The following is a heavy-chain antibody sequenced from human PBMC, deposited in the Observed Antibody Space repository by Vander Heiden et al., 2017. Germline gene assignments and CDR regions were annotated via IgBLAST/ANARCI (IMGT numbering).Heavy chain of an antibody. CDR3: AKGLGSGFDY. D-gene: IGHD6-19*01. J-gene: IGHJ4*02. V-gene: IGHV3-9*01. Sequence: EVQLVESGGGLVQPGRSLRLSCAASGFTFDDYAMHWVRQAPGKGLEWVSGISWNSGSIGYADSVKGRFTISRDNAKNSLYLQMNSLRAEDTALYYCAKGLGSGFDYWGQGTLVTVSS. CDR2: ISWNSGSI. CDR1: GFTFDDYA.